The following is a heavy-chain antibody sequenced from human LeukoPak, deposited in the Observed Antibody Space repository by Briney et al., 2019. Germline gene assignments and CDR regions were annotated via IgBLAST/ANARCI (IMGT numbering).Heavy chain of an antibody. CDR3: TRGSHSYDSSDFDY. CDR2: IRSKTAGGTT. J-gene: IGHJ4*02. V-gene: IGHV3-15*01. Sequence: GGSLRLSCAASGFTFNNAWMNWVRQAPGKGLEWVGRIRSKTAGGTTEYSSAVKGRFTISRDDSINTLFLQMNSLETEDTAVYYCTRGSHSYDSSDFDYWGQGTLVTVSS. D-gene: IGHD3-22*01. CDR1: GFTFNNAW.